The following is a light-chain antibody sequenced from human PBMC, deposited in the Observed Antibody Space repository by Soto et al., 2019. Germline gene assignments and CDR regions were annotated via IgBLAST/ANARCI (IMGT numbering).Light chain of an antibody. V-gene: IGKV1-33*01. Sequence: DIQLTQSLYSLSASVGERVTLTCQASQNINNYLNWYQQKPGRAPKLLIYDASNLEAGVPSRFRGSGSGTDFTFTISRLQPEDIATYYCQQYENLPTFGQGTRLEIK. CDR2: DAS. J-gene: IGKJ5*01. CDR3: QQYENLPT. CDR1: QNINNY.